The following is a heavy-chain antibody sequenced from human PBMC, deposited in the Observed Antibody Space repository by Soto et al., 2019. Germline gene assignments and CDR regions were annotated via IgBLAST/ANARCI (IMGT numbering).Heavy chain of an antibody. V-gene: IGHV4-59*01. J-gene: IGHJ6*02. D-gene: IGHD3-9*01. CDR1: GGSISSYY. Sequence: QVQLQESGPGLVKPSETLSLTCSVSGGSISSYYWSWIRQPPGKGLEWICYIYYSGSTNYNPSLKSRVTIAVYTSKNQFALKLSSLAAADPAFYYCARTQVLRYFSWPMDVWGQGTTVTVSS. CDR3: ARTQVLRYFSWPMDV. CDR2: IYYSGST.